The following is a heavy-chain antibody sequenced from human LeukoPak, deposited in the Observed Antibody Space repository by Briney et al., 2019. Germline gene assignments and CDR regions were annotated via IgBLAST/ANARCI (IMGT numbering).Heavy chain of an antibody. CDR3: AKAVRGYYYYYYMDV. V-gene: IGHV3-30*04. CDR2: ISYDGSNK. Sequence: GRSLRLSCAASGFTFSSYAMHWVRQAPGKGLEWVAVISYDGSNKYYADSVKGRFTISRDNSKNTLYLQMNSLRAEDTAVYYCAKAVRGYYYYYYMDVWGKGTTVTVSS. J-gene: IGHJ6*03. CDR1: GFTFSSYA.